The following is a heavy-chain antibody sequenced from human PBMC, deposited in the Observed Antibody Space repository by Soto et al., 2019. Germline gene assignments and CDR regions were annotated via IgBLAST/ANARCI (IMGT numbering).Heavy chain of an antibody. CDR2: IYFNGNT. Sequence: SETQSLTCTVSAASFSKYYWTWIRQPPGKGLEWIGYIYFNGNTKYNPSLEGRLTISIDTSKKEFSLKLTSVTAADAAVYYCASVTFGGIVLAHWGQGTLVTVSS. CDR3: ASVTFGGIVLAH. J-gene: IGHJ4*02. CDR1: AASFSKYY. V-gene: IGHV4-59*01. D-gene: IGHD3-16*01.